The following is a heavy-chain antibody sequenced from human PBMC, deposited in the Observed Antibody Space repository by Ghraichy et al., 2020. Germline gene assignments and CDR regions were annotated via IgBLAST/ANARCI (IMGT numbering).Heavy chain of an antibody. CDR1: GGSISSSSYY. D-gene: IGHD2-2*02. J-gene: IGHJ6*02. V-gene: IGHV4-39*01. CDR3: ARHGHCSSTSFYIPGMDV. Sequence: SETLSLTCTVSGGSISSSSYYWGWIRQPPGKGLEWIGSIYYSGSTYYNPSLKSRVTISVDTSKNQFSLKLSSVTAADTAVYYCARHGHCSSTSFYIPGMDVWGQGTTVTVSS. CDR2: IYYSGST.